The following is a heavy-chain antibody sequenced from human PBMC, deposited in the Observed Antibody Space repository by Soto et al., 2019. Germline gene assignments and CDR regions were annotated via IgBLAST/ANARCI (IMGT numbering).Heavy chain of an antibody. CDR1: GGTFSSYT. D-gene: IGHD2-15*01. Sequence: QVQLVQSGAEVKKPGSSVKVSCKASGGTFSSYTISWVRQAPGQGLEWMGRIIPILGIANYAQKCQGRVTITADKSTSTAYMELSSLRSEDTAVYYCASLYCSGGSCYGYYFDYWGQGTLVTVSS. CDR3: ASLYCSGGSCYGYYFDY. V-gene: IGHV1-69*02. J-gene: IGHJ4*02. CDR2: IIPILGIA.